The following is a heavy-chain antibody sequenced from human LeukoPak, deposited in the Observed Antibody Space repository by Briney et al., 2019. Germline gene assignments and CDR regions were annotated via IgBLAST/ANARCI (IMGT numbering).Heavy chain of an antibody. J-gene: IGHJ4*02. CDR3: TTDWYYYDSSGYYPIF. Sequence: GGSLRLSCAASGFTFSDAWMSWVRQAPGKGLEWVGRIKSKSDGGTRDCAAPVKGRFTISRDDSKNTLYLQMNSLKTEDTAVYYCTTDWYYYDSSGYYPIFWGQGTLVTVSS. V-gene: IGHV3-15*01. CDR2: IKSKSDGGTR. CDR1: GFTFSDAW. D-gene: IGHD3-22*01.